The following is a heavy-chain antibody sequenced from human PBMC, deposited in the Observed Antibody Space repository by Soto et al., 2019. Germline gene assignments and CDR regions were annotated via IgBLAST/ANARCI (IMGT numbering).Heavy chain of an antibody. Sequence: QVLLVESGGGAVQPGRSLRLSCAASGFTFSSYDMHWVRQAPGKGLEWVAVISYDGSNKYYADSVKGRFTISRDNSKNTVFLQMNRVRPEDMAVYSCAKEASATHYDYFGMDVWGQGTTVIVSS. J-gene: IGHJ6*02. V-gene: IGHV3-30*18. CDR3: AKEASATHYDYFGMDV. CDR1: GFTFSSYD. CDR2: ISYDGSNK.